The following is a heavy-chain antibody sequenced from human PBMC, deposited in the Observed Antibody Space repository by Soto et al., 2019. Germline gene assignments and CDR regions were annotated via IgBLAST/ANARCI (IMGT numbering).Heavy chain of an antibody. Sequence: SETLSLTCTVSGGSVSSGSYYWSWIRQPPGKGLEWIGYIYYSGSTNYNPSLKSRVTISVDTSKNQFSLKLSSVTAADTAMYYCASLQVPGNFDYWGQGTLGTVS. J-gene: IGHJ4*02. CDR3: ASLQVPGNFDY. V-gene: IGHV4-61*01. D-gene: IGHD6-13*01. CDR1: GGSVSSGSYY. CDR2: IYYSGST.